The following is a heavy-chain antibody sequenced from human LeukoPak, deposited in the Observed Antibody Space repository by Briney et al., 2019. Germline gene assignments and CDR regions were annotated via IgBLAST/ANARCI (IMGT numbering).Heavy chain of an antibody. J-gene: IGHJ3*02. D-gene: IGHD3-3*01. CDR3: ARDKWSGEAFDI. CDR1: GGSISSYY. CDR2: IYYSGST. Sequence: SETLSLTCTVSGGSISSYYWSWIRQPPGKGLEWIGYIYYSGSTNYNPSLKSRVTISVDTSKNQFSLKLSSVTAADTAVYYCARDKWSGEAFDIWGQGTMVTVSP. V-gene: IGHV4-59*01.